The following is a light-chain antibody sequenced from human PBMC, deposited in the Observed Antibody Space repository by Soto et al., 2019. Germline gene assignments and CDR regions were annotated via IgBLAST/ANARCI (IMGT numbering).Light chain of an antibody. CDR3: QKYSSVPV. CDR1: QGIRNF. V-gene: IGKV1-27*01. CDR2: AAS. Sequence: DIQMTQSPTSLSASAGDRVTITCRASQGIRNFVAWYQQKPGKAPKLLIYAASTLQSGVPSRFSGSGSGTDFTLTINSLQPVDVATYSCQKYSSVPVFGPGTKVEIK. J-gene: IGKJ3*01.